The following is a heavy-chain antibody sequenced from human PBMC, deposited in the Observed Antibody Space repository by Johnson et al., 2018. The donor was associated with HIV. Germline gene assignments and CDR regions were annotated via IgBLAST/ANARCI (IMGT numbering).Heavy chain of an antibody. CDR1: GFTFDDYG. CDR2: ISYDGSNK. Sequence: VQLVESGGGVVQPGRSLRLSCAASGFTFDDYGMNWVRQAPGKGLEWVAVISYDGSNKYYADSVKGRFTISRDNSKNTRYLQMNSLRAEDTAVYYCARGRGSSWLVGHDAFDVWGQGTMVTVSS. V-gene: IGHV3-30*03. CDR3: ARGRGSSWLVGHDAFDV. J-gene: IGHJ3*01. D-gene: IGHD6-13*01.